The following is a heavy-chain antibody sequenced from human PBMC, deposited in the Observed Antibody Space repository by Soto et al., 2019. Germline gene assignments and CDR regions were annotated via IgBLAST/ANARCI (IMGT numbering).Heavy chain of an antibody. CDR3: VRGGRSCEIDQCYPWFGP. D-gene: IGHD2-2*01. J-gene: IGHJ5*02. Sequence: SETLSLTCAVYGGSFSGYYWSWIRQPPGKGLEWIAEINHSGKTFYNPSLQSRVSISVDTPKNQLSLSLTSVTAADTAVYYCVRGGRSCEIDQCYPWFGPWGPGTLVTVSS. CDR1: GGSFSGYY. V-gene: IGHV4-34*01. CDR2: INHSGKT.